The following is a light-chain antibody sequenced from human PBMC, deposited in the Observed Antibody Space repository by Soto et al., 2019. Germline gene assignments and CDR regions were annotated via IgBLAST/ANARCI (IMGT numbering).Light chain of an antibody. CDR3: QTWGTGIQV. Sequence: QLVLTQSPSASASLGASVKLTCTLSSGHSNYAIAWHQQQPEKGPRYLMILNSDGSHSTGDGIPDRFSGSSSGAGRYLTISSLQSEDEADYYCQTWGTGIQVFGTGTKLTVL. V-gene: IGLV4-69*01. J-gene: IGLJ1*01. CDR1: SGHSNYA. CDR2: LNSDGSH.